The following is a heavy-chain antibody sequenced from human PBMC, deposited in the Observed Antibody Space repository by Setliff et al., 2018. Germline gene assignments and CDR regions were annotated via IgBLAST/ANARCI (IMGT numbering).Heavy chain of an antibody. CDR1: GGSISSSNYY. CDR3: ARFLNPRDGYQNSPGFDF. V-gene: IGHV4-39*02. J-gene: IGHJ4*02. Sequence: PSETLSLTCSVSGGSISSSNYYWGWIRQSPGKGLEWIGSINYRGSTYDNPSLKSRVTMSVDTSKSHFSLRLSSVTAADTAVYYCARFLNPRDGYQNSPGFDFWGQGALVTVSS. CDR2: INYRGST. D-gene: IGHD5-12*01.